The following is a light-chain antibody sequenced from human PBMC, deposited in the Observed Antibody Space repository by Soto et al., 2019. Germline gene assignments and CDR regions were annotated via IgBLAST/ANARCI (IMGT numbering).Light chain of an antibody. J-gene: IGLJ3*02. CDR3: SSYTSSSTRV. CDR2: EVS. V-gene: IGLV2-14*01. CDR1: SSDVGGYNY. Sequence: QSALTQPASVSGSPGQSITISCTGTSSDVGGYNYVSWYQQHPGKASKLMIYEVSNRPSGVSNRFSGSKSGNTASLTISWXXXXXXXXXXCSSYTSSSTRVFGGGTKLTVL.